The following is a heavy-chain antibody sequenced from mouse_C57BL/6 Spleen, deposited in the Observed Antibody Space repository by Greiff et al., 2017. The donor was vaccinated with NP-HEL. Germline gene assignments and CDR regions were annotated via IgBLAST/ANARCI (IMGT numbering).Heavy chain of an antibody. CDR2: IDPSDSET. CDR1: GYTFTSYW. J-gene: IGHJ4*01. Sequence: VQLQQPGAELVRPGSSVKLSCKASGYTFTSYWMHWVKQRPIQGLEWIGNIDPSDSETHYNQKFKDKATLTVDKSSSTAYMQLSSLTSEDSAVYYCARSGDGNYDYAMDYWGQGTSVTVSS. D-gene: IGHD2-1*01. CDR3: ARSGDGNYDYAMDY. V-gene: IGHV1-52*01.